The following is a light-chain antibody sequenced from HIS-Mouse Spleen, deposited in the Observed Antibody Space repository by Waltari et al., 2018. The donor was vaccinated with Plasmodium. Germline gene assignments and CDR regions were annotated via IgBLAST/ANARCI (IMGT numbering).Light chain of an antibody. CDR1: SSNIGSNY. J-gene: IGLJ1*01. V-gene: IGLV1-47*01. CDR3: AAWDDSLSGYV. Sequence: SVLTQPPSASGTPGQRVTISCSGSSSNIGSNYVYWYQQLPGTAPKLLIYRNNQRPSGVPDRFSGSKSGTSASLAISGLRSEDDADYYCAAWDDSLSGYVFGTGTKVTVL. CDR2: RNN.